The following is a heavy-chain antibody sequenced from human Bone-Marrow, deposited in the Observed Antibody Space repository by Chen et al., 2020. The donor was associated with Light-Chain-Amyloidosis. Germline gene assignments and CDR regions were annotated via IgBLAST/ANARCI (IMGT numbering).Heavy chain of an antibody. CDR1: GFTFGDYA. V-gene: IGHV3-49*03. D-gene: IGHD6-13*01. J-gene: IGHJ6*02. CDR3: TSGAAADKYYYGLDV. Sequence: EVQLVEFGGDFVQPARSLRLSCTGSGFTFGDYAVSWLRQAPGKGLEWVGFIRRKSYGGTTEYAASVKGRFTISRDDSISTAYLQMNSLRTDDTAVYSCTSGAAADKYYYGLDVWGQGTTVTVSS. CDR2: IRRKSYGGTT.